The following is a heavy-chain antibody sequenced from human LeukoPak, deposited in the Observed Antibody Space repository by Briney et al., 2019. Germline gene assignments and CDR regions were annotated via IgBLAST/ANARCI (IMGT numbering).Heavy chain of an antibody. D-gene: IGHD2-15*01. CDR1: GGTFSSYA. V-gene: IGHV1-69*13. Sequence: VASVKVSCKASGGTFSSYAISWVRQAPGQGLEWMGGIIPIFGTANYAQKFQGRVTITADESTSTAYMELSSLRSEDRAVYYCARDLNGGTYFDYWGQGTLVTVSS. CDR3: ARDLNGGTYFDY. J-gene: IGHJ4*02. CDR2: IIPIFGTA.